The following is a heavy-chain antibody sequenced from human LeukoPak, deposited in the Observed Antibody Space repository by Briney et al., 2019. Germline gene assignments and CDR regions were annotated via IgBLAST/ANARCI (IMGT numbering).Heavy chain of an antibody. D-gene: IGHD3-10*01. CDR1: GYTFTNYD. CDR3: ARGRRVRGVSMYAFDI. Sequence: ASVKVSCKASGYTFTNYDINWVRQATGQGLEWMGWMNPNSGNTGYAQKFQGRVTITRNTSISTAYMELSSLRSEDTAVYYCARGRRVRGVSMYAFDIWGQGTMVTVSS. J-gene: IGHJ3*02. V-gene: IGHV1-8*03. CDR2: MNPNSGNT.